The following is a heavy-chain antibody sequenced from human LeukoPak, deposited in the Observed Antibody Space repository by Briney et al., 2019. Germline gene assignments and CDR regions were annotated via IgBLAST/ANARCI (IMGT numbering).Heavy chain of an antibody. CDR2: IHYSGST. Sequence: SSQTLSLTCNVSGDSVSSYYWNWIRQPPGKGLEWIAYIHYSGSTNYNPSLRSRVTISVDTSKNQFSLKLSSVTAADTAVYYCARLAYYDRGAWYWGQGTLVTVSS. D-gene: IGHD3-22*01. J-gene: IGHJ4*02. CDR1: GDSVSSYY. V-gene: IGHV4-59*08. CDR3: ARLAYYDRGAWY.